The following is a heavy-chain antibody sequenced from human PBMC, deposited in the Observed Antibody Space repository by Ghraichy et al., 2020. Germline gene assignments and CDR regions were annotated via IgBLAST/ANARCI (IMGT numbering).Heavy chain of an antibody. CDR3: AHRRTGGGGMDV. Sequence: QTLSLTCTVSGFSVSTSGVGVGWIRQPPGAALEWLALIFWDDDGRYSTSLRSRLTITKDTPKNQVVLTMTNMQPVDTATYYCAHRRTGGGGMDVWGQGTTVTVSS. J-gene: IGHJ6*02. V-gene: IGHV2-5*02. CDR1: GFSVSTSGVG. D-gene: IGHD1-14*01. CDR2: IFWDDDG.